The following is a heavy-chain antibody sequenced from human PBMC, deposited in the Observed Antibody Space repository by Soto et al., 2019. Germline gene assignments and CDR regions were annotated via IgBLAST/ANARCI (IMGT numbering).Heavy chain of an antibody. D-gene: IGHD3-22*01. CDR1: GFTFSSYG. J-gene: IGHJ6*03. CDR2: ISYDGSNK. V-gene: IGHV3-30*18. Sequence: GGSLILSCAASGFTFSSYGMHWVSQAPGKGLEWVAVISYDGSNKYYADSVKGRFTISRDNSKNTLYLQMNSLRAEDTAVYYCAKDRDYYSDYYYYYMDVWGKGTTVTVSS. CDR3: AKDRDYYSDYYYYYMDV.